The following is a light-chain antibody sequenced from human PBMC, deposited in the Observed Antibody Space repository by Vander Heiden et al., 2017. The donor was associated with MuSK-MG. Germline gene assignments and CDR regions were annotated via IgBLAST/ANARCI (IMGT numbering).Light chain of an antibody. CDR1: HDIMIY. CDR2: EAS. J-gene: IGKJ1*01. CDR3: QKDNSAPWT. V-gene: IGKV1-27*01. Sequence: DVEMTQSPSSLSASGGDRVTITCRASHDIMIYLAWYQQKPGNVPKLLMYEASTLQSGVPSRFSGSASGTDFTLTISSLQPEDVATYYCQKDNSAPWTFGPGTKVEI.